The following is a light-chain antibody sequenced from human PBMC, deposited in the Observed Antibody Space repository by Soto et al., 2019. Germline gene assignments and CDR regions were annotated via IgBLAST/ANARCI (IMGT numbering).Light chain of an antibody. J-gene: IGLJ2*01. CDR1: SSDVGGYNY. Sequence: QSALTQPASVSGSPGQSITISCTGTSSDVGGYNYVSWYQQHPGKAPKLMIYDVSNRPSGVSNRFSGSKSGNTASLTISGLQDEDEDDYYCSSYTSSSTLDVVFGGGTKLTVL. CDR3: SSYTSSSTLDVV. V-gene: IGLV2-14*01. CDR2: DVS.